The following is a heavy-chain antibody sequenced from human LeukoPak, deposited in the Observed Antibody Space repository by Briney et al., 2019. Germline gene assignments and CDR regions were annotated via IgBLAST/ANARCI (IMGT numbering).Heavy chain of an antibody. D-gene: IGHD3-10*01. CDR1: GASISSTSYY. Sequence: PSETLSLTCTVSGASISSTSYYWGWIRQPPGNGLEWIGSIYSIGSTYYNPPLKSRVTISVDTSKNQFSLKLSSVTAADTAVYYCARGLKPLLWFGELSGYFDYWGQGTLVTVSS. J-gene: IGHJ4*02. CDR2: IYSIGST. CDR3: ARGLKPLLWFGELSGYFDY. V-gene: IGHV4-39*07.